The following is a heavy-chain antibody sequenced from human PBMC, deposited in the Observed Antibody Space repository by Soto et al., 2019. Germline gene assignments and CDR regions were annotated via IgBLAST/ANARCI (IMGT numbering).Heavy chain of an antibody. CDR1: GGSISSRSYW. V-gene: IGHV4-39*01. Sequence: SETLSLTCTVSGGSISSRSYWWAWIRQPPGKGLEWIGDIFYSGSSYSNPSLKGRVAISVDTSKNQFSLKLNSVTAADTAVYYCARHPRDDYNYGGSGIFDFWGQGTQVTVSS. D-gene: IGHD3-16*01. CDR2: IFYSGSS. J-gene: IGHJ4*02. CDR3: ARHPRDDYNYGGSGIFDF.